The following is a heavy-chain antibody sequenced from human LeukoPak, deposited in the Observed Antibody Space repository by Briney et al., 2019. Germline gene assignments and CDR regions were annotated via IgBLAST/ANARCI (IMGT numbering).Heavy chain of an antibody. D-gene: IGHD4-17*01. CDR2: IKQDGSEK. CDR3: ARVPRRLDYGDYFSVVVHTQDYYYMDV. CDR1: GFTFSTYW. Sequence: GGSLRLSCAASGFTFSTYWMSWVRQAPGKGLEWVANIKQDGSEKHYVDSVKGRFTISRDNAKNSLYLQMNSLRAEDTAVYYCARVPRRLDYGDYFSVVVHTQDYYYMDVWGKGTTVTVSS. J-gene: IGHJ6*03. V-gene: IGHV3-7*01.